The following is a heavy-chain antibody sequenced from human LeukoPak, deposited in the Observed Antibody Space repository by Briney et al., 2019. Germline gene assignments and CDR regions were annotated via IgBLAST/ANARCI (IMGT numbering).Heavy chain of an antibody. J-gene: IGHJ2*01. CDR2: IYYSGST. D-gene: IGHD2-2*01. CDR3: ARGEDQLLSSYWYFDL. CDR1: GGSVSSGSYY. V-gene: IGHV4-61*01. Sequence: SETLSLTCTVSGGSVSSGSYYWSWIRQPPGKGLEWVGYIYYSGSTNYNPSLKSRVTISVDTSKNQFSLKLSSVNAADTAVYYCARGEDQLLSSYWYFDLWGRGTLVTVSS.